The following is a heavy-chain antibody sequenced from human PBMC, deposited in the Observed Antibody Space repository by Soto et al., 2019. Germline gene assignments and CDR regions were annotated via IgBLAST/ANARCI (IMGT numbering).Heavy chain of an antibody. D-gene: IGHD6-6*01. CDR3: ARRSIAPSKYFDL. J-gene: IGHJ2*01. Sequence: GGSLRLSCAASGFTFSSYAMHWVRQAPGKGLEWVAVISYDGSNKYYADSVKGRFTISRDNSKNTLYLQMNSLRAEDTAVYYCARRSIAPSKYFDLWGRGTLVTVSS. CDR1: GFTFSSYA. CDR2: ISYDGSNK. V-gene: IGHV3-30*04.